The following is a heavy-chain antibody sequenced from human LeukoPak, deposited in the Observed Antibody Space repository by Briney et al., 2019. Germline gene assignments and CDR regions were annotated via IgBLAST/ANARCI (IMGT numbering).Heavy chain of an antibody. D-gene: IGHD2-15*01. J-gene: IGHJ5*02. CDR3: ARDPNVVAATPWFDP. Sequence: ASVKVSCKASGYTFTGYYMHWVRQAPGQGLEWMGWINPNSGGTNYAQKFQGRVSMTRDTSISTAYMELSRLRSDDTAVYYCARDPNVVAATPWFDPWGQGTLVTVSS. V-gene: IGHV1-2*02. CDR1: GYTFTGYY. CDR2: INPNSGGT.